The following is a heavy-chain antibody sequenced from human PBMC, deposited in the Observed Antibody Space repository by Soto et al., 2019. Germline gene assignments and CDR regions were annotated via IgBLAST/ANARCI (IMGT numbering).Heavy chain of an antibody. CDR1: GGPISSYF. Sequence: XETLSVTCTCSGGPISSYFLTWIRQPAGKGLEWIGRVYTSGTTNYNPSLKSRVTISVDTSKNQFSLQLSSVTAADTAVYYCARLGTNGQTLDYSGPGTLVTVSS. CDR2: VYTSGTT. CDR3: ARLGTNGQTLDY. J-gene: IGHJ4*02. V-gene: IGHV4-4*07. D-gene: IGHD3-16*01.